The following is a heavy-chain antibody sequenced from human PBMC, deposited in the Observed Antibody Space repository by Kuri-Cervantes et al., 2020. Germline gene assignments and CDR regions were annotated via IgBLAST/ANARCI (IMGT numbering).Heavy chain of an antibody. CDR3: ARISRWFGEFDY. J-gene: IGHJ4*02. V-gene: IGHV2-70*11. Sequence: SGPTLVKPTHTLTLTCTFSGFSLSTSGMCVSWIRQPPGKALEWLARVDWDDDKYYSTSLKTRLTISKDTSNNQVVLTMTDMDPGDTATYFCARISRWFGEFDYWGQGTLVTVSS. D-gene: IGHD3-10*01. CDR1: GFSLSTSGMC. CDR2: VDWDDDK.